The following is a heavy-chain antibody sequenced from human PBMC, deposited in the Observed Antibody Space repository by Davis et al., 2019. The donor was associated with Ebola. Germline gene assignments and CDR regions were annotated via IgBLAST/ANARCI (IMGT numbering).Heavy chain of an antibody. V-gene: IGHV5-51*01. CDR2: IYPADSDT. D-gene: IGHD5-24*01. CDR1: GYSLTSYW. J-gene: IGHJ4*02. CDR3: ARGTDGYNPGGYFDS. Sequence: GEFLKISCKGSGYSLTSYWIAWVRQMPGKGLEWMGIIYPADSDTRYSPSFQGQVTISADKSISTAYLQWSSLKASDTAMYYCARGTDGYNPGGYFDSWGQGTLVTVSS.